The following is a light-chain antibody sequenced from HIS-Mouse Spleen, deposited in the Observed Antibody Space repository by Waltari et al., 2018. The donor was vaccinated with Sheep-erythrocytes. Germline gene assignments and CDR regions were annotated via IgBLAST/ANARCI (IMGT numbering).Light chain of an antibody. Sequence: QSALTQPASVSGSPGQSITLPCTGTSRDVGRFNLVPWYPQHPGKAPKLMIYEGSKRPSGVSNRFSGSKSGNTASLTISGLQAEDEADYYCCSYAGSSTWVFGGGTKLTVL. V-gene: IGLV2-23*01. CDR1: SRDVGRFNL. CDR2: EGS. J-gene: IGLJ3*02. CDR3: CSYAGSSTWV.